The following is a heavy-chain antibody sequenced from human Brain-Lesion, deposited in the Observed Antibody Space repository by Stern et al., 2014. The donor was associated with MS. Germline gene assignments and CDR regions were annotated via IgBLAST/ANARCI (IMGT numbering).Heavy chain of an antibody. Sequence: VQLVQSGGGVVHPGRSLRLSCAASGFTFSSYGMHWVRQAPGKGLEWVAVIWFDGTKKNYIESVKGRFTISRDNSKNTLSLQMTSLRAEDTAVYYCAKDKKDSSGWNLYFYGMDVWGQGTTVIVSS. V-gene: IGHV3-33*06. CDR3: AKDKKDSSGWNLYFYGMDV. D-gene: IGHD6-19*01. J-gene: IGHJ6*02. CDR2: IWFDGTKK. CDR1: GFTFSSYG.